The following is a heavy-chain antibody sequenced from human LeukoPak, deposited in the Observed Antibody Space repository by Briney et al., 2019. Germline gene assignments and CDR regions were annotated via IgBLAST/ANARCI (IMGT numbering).Heavy chain of an antibody. V-gene: IGHV1-46*01. Sequence: GASVKVSCTASGYTFTGYYMHWVRQAPGQGLEWMGIINPSGGSTSYAQKFQGRVTMTRDTSTSTVYMELSSLRSEDTAVYYCARDGPRIGALGEDFDYWGQGALVTVSS. D-gene: IGHD6-6*01. CDR2: INPSGGST. CDR1: GYTFTGYY. J-gene: IGHJ4*02. CDR3: ARDGPRIGALGEDFDY.